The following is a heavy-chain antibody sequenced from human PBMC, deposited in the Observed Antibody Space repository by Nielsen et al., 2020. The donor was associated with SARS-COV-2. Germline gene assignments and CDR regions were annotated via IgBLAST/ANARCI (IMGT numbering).Heavy chain of an antibody. CDR3: AKDRYSSGWYPYDY. D-gene: IGHD6-19*01. CDR2: ISWDGGST. CDR1: GFTFDDYA. J-gene: IGHJ4*02. Sequence: GESLKISCAASGFTFDDYAMHWVRQAPGKGLEWVSLISWDGGSTYYADSVKGRFTISRDNSKNSLYLQMNSLRAEDTALYYCAKDRYSSGWYPYDYWGQGILVTVSS. V-gene: IGHV3-43D*03.